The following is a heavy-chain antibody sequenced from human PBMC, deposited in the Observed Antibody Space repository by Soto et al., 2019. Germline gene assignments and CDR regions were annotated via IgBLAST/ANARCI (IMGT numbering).Heavy chain of an antibody. Sequence: QVQLVQSGAEVKKPGASVKVSCKTSGYTFTNFGISWVRQAPGQGLEWMGWISAYNGNTNYAQKFQGRVTMTTDTSTSTADMEVRSMRCADTAVQSWARGGTPIDYWGQGALVTVSS. CDR2: ISAYNGNT. V-gene: IGHV1-18*01. CDR1: GYTFTNFG. D-gene: IGHD3-16*01. J-gene: IGHJ4*02. CDR3: ARGGTPIDY.